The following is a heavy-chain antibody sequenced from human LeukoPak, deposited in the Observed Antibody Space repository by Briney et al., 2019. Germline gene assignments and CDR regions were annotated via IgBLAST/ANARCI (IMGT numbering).Heavy chain of an antibody. V-gene: IGHV3-30*03. J-gene: IGHJ4*02. CDR2: ISYDGSKK. CDR1: GFTFSSYG. CDR3: VRELPPVVQYYFDH. D-gene: IGHD2-21*01. Sequence: GGSLRLSCGASGFTFSSYGMHWVRQAPGKGPEWVAHISYDGSKKYYADSLKGRFTISRDNSKNTLYLQMNSLRAEDTAVYYCVRELPPVVQYYFDHWGPGTLVTVSS.